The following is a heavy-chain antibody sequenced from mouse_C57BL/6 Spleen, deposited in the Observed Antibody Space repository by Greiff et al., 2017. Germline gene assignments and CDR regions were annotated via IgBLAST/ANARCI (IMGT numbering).Heavy chain of an antibody. Sequence: EVQLVESGGGLVKPGGSLKLSCAASGFTFSSYAMSWVRQTPEKRLEWVATISDGGSYTYYPDNVKGRFTISRDNAKSNLYLQMSHLKSEDTAMYYCAREERAMDYWGQGTSVTVSS. J-gene: IGHJ4*01. CDR1: GFTFSSYA. V-gene: IGHV5-4*01. CDR2: ISDGGSYT. CDR3: AREERAMDY.